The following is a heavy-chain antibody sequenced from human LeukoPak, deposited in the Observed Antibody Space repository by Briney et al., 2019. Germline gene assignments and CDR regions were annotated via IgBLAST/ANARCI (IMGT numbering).Heavy chain of an antibody. CDR2: INPSSGST. J-gene: IGHJ5*02. CDR3: ARGELGWGNWFDP. CDR1: VYTFTGYY. Sequence: EASVKVSCKASVYTFTGYYMHWVRQAPGQGLEWMGIINPSSGSTSYAQKFQGRVIITRDTSTSTVYLDLSSLRSEDTAMYYCARGELGWGNWFDPWGQGTLVTVSS. D-gene: IGHD3-16*01. V-gene: IGHV1-46*01.